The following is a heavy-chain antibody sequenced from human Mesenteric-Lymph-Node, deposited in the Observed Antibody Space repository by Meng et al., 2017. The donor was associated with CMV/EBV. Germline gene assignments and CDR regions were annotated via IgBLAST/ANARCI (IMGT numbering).Heavy chain of an antibody. J-gene: IGHJ5*02. D-gene: IGHD5-18*01. CDR2: INPESGGT. CDR3: ARDPGYSYAFNYFDP. Sequence: SGYTFTDYYIIWVRQAPGQGLEWTGWINPESGGTSYLCGLRGRVTMTRDTSNSTAYMELRGLKSDDTAVYYCARDPGYSYAFNYFDPWGQGTLVTVSS. V-gene: IGHV1-2*02. CDR1: GYTFTDYY.